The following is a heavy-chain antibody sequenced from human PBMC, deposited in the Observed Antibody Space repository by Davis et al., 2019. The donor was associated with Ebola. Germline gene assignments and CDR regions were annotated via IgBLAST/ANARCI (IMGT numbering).Heavy chain of an antibody. V-gene: IGHV3-7*03. Sequence: GESLKIPCGVPGFSLSDYWMTWVRQAPGKGLEWVANINQDGSEKYYVDSGKGRFTISKDNAKDSLFLQVNSLRAEDTAVYYCARINYDIWGDYEIYYGMDVWGQGTTVTVSS. D-gene: IGHD3-3*01. CDR3: ARINYDIWGDYEIYYGMDV. J-gene: IGHJ6*02. CDR2: INQDGSEK. CDR1: GFSLSDYW.